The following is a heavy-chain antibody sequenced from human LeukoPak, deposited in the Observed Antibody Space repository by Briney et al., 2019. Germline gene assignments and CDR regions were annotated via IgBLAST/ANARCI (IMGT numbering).Heavy chain of an antibody. CDR3: ARVSGYFDY. CDR2: IYHSGST. Sequence: SETLSLTCAVSGYSISSGYYWGWIRQPPGKGLEWIGSIYHSGSTYYNPSLKSRVTISVDTSKNQFSLKLSSVTAADTAVYYCARVSGYFDYWGQGTLVTVSS. CDR1: GYSISSGYY. J-gene: IGHJ4*02. V-gene: IGHV4-38-2*01.